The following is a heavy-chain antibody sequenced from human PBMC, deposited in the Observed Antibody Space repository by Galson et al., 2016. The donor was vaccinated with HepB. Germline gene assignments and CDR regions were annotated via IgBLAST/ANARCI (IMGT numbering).Heavy chain of an antibody. Sequence: SETLSLTCIVSGGSVSGGNYYWSWIRQSPGKGLEWIGYIYYSGSTTYNPSLESRVTISLDTSKNQFSLNLTSVTAADTAVYHCARVQRTEVAVAMVFDYWGQGSLVTGSS. CDR3: ARVQRTEVAVAMVFDY. J-gene: IGHJ4*02. CDR1: GGSVSGGNYY. D-gene: IGHD2-2*01. CDR2: IYYSGST. V-gene: IGHV4-61*01.